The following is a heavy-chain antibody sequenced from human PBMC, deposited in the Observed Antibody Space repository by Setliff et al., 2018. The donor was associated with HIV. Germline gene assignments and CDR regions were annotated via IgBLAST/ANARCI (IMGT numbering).Heavy chain of an antibody. CDR3: ARREPYGDYGTDY. J-gene: IGHJ4*02. CDR1: GYTFTDFW. D-gene: IGHD4-17*01. Sequence: GESLKISCQGSGYTFTDFWIGWGRQLPGKGLEWMGIIYPGDSNTRYNPSFQGQVTISADKSISTAYLQWSSLKASDTAMYYCARREPYGDYGTDYWGQGTLVTVSS. V-gene: IGHV5-51*01. CDR2: IYPGDSNT.